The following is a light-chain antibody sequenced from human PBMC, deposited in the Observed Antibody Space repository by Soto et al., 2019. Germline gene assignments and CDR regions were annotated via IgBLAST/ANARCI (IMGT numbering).Light chain of an antibody. CDR2: EVT. J-gene: IGLJ2*01. CDR1: SSDIGDYDY. CDR3: SSYARRNNLL. V-gene: IGLV2-8*01. Sequence: QSALTQPPSASGSPGQSVTISYTGTSSDIGDYDYVSWYQQHPGKAPKLIIYEVTKRPSGVPDRFSGSKSGNSASLTVSGLQAEDEGDYFCSSYARRNNLLFGGGTKLTVL.